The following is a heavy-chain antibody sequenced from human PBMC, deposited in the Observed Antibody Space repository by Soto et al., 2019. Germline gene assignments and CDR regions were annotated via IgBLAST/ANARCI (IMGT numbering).Heavy chain of an antibody. CDR1: GYTFTGYY. CDR2: INPNSGGT. V-gene: IGHV1-2*04. Sequence: ASVKVSFKASGYTFTGYYMHWLRQAPGQGLEWMGWINPNSGGTNYAQKFQGWVTMTRDTSISTAYMELSRLRSDDTAVYYCARGYGSGSPDLTNYYYYGMDVWGQGTTVTVSS. CDR3: ARGYGSGSPDLTNYYYYGMDV. D-gene: IGHD3-10*01. J-gene: IGHJ6*02.